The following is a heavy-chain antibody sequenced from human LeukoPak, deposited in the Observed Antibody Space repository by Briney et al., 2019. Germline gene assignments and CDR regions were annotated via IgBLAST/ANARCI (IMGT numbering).Heavy chain of an antibody. D-gene: IGHD3-10*01. CDR2: IWYDGSNK. CDR3: ARDFGKYYYGSGSYYGWFDP. CDR1: GFTFSSYG. J-gene: IGHJ5*02. V-gene: IGHV3-33*01. Sequence: HTGGSLRLSCAASGFTFSSYGMHWIRQAPGKGLEWVAVIWYDGSNKYYADSVKGRFTISRDNSKNTLYLQMNSLRAEDTAVYYCARDFGKYYYGSGSYYGWFDPWGQGTLVTVSS.